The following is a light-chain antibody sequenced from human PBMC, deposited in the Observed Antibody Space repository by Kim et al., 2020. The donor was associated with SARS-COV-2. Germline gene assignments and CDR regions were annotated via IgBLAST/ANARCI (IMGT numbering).Light chain of an antibody. CDR1: ISNIGSSS. CDR2: SSN. CDR3: AAWDDSLFVYA. Sequence: QSVLTQPPSASGTPGQRVTISCSGSISNIGSSSVNWFHQVPGTAPKLLIYSSNQRPSGVPDRFSGSRSGTSASLAISGLQPEDEGDYYCAAWDDSLFVYAFGSGTKVTVL. J-gene: IGLJ1*01. V-gene: IGLV1-44*01.